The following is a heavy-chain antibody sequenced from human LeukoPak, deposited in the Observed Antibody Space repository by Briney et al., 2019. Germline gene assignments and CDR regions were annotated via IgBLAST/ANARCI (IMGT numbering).Heavy chain of an antibody. J-gene: IGHJ5*02. CDR3: ARSNSGWAPGGWFDP. Sequence: PGGSLRLSCAASRFTFRSYWMHWVRQAPGKGLEWVSSISSSSSYIYYADSVKGRFTISRDNAKNSLYLQMNSLRAEDTAVYYCARSNSGWAPGGWFDPWGQGTLVTVSS. V-gene: IGHV3-21*01. D-gene: IGHD6-19*01. CDR1: RFTFRSYW. CDR2: ISSSSSYI.